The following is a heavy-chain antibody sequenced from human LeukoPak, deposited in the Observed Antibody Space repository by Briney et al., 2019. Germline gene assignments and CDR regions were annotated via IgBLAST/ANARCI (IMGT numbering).Heavy chain of an antibody. CDR2: IYYSGST. V-gene: IGHV4-39*01. CDR1: GGSISSSSYY. D-gene: IGHD2/OR15-2a*01. J-gene: IGHJ4*02. Sequence: SETLPLTCTVSGGSISSSSYYWGWIRQPPGKGLEWIGSIYYSGSTYYNPSLKSRVTISVDTSKNQFSLKLSSVTAADTAVYHCARTRYNGNYFVFNIFDYWGQGTLVTVSS. CDR3: ARTRYNGNYFVFNIFDY.